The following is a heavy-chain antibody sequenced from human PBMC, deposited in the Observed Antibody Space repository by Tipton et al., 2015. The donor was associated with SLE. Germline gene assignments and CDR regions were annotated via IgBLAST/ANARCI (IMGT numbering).Heavy chain of an antibody. CDR2: IYYSGNT. J-gene: IGHJ4*02. Sequence: LRLSCSVSGGSIRSYYWSWIRQTPGKGLEWIGYIYYSGNTYYNPSLGSRLTISVDTSKYQFSLRLTSVTAADTAVYYCARDRGGYSSVYFDYWGQGTLVTVSS. D-gene: IGHD4-23*01. CDR3: ARDRGGYSSVYFDY. CDR1: GGSIRSYY. V-gene: IGHV4-59*12.